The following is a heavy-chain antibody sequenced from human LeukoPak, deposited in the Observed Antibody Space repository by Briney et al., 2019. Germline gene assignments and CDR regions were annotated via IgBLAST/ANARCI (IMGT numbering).Heavy chain of an antibody. CDR2: IGSSSTTI. CDR3: ARGCYDSSGYPPLYYGMDV. Sequence: RGSLRLSCAASGFTFSSYSMNWVRQAPGKGLEWVSHIGSSSTTIYYADSVKGRFTISRDNAKNSLYLQMNSLRDEDTAVYYCARGCYDSSGYPPLYYGMDVWGQGTTVTVSS. J-gene: IGHJ6*02. V-gene: IGHV3-48*02. D-gene: IGHD3-22*01. CDR1: GFTFSSYS.